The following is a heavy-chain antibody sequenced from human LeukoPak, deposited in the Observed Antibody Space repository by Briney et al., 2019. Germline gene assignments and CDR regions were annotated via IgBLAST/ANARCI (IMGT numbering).Heavy chain of an antibody. Sequence: GGSLKLSCAASGFTFSSYAMSWVRQAPGKGLEWVSAISGSGGSTYYADSVKGRFTISRDNSKNTLYLQMNSLRAEDTAVSYCAKDQVDIVVLDPWGQGTLVTVSS. D-gene: IGHD2-15*01. CDR3: AKDQVDIVVLDP. CDR1: GFTFSSYA. V-gene: IGHV3-23*01. J-gene: IGHJ5*02. CDR2: ISGSGGST.